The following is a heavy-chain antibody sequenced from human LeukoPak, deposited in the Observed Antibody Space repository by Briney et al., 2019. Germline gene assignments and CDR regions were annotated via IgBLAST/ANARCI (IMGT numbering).Heavy chain of an antibody. CDR1: GYTFTNYD. CDR2: MNPNSGNT. J-gene: IGHJ6*02. Sequence: ASVTVSCKASGYTFTNYDINWVRQAPGQGLEWMGWMNPNSGNTGYAQKFQDRVTMTRNTSISTAYMELSSLRSEDTAVYYCARGLGPYGSGSYYYYYAMDVWGQGTTVTVSS. D-gene: IGHD3-10*01. V-gene: IGHV1-8*01. CDR3: ARGLGPYGSGSYYYYYAMDV.